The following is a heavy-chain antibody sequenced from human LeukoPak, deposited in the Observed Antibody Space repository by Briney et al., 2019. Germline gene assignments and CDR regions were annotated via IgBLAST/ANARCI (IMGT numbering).Heavy chain of an antibody. J-gene: IGHJ5*02. CDR3: ARGTLVGATYNWFDP. CDR1: GGSISSYY. D-gene: IGHD1-26*01. Sequence: PSETLSLTCTVSGGSISSYYWSWIRQPPGKGLEWIEYIYYSGSTNYNPSLKSRVTISVDTSKNQFSLKLSSVTAADTAVYYCARGTLVGATYNWFDPWGQGTLVTVSS. CDR2: IYYSGST. V-gene: IGHV4-59*01.